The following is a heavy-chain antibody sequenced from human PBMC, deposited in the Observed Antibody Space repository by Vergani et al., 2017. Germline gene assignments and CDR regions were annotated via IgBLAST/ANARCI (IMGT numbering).Heavy chain of an antibody. CDR3: ARIYTTGTTRFDY. CDR2: IYYSGST. Sequence: QVQLQESGPGLVKPSETLSLTCTVSGGSLSSYYWSWIRQPPGKGLEWIGYIYYSGSTNYNPSLKSRVTISVDTSKNQFSLKLSSVTAADTAVYYCARIYTTGTTRFDYWGQGTLVTVSS. J-gene: IGHJ4*02. CDR1: GGSLSSYY. D-gene: IGHD1-1*01. V-gene: IGHV4-59*01.